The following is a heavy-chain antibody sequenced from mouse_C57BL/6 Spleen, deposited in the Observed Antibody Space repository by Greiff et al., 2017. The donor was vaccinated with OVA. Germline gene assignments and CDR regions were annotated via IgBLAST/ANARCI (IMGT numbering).Heavy chain of an antibody. Sequence: VKLLESGPELVKPGASVKISCKASGYAFSSSWMNWVKQRPGKGLEWIGRIYPGDGDTNYNGKFKGKATLTADKSSSTAYMQLSSLTSEDSAVYFCARSNYGWFAYWGQGTLVTVSA. CDR3: ARSNYGWFAY. J-gene: IGHJ3*01. V-gene: IGHV1-82*01. CDR2: IYPGDGDT. CDR1: GYAFSSSW. D-gene: IGHD2-5*01.